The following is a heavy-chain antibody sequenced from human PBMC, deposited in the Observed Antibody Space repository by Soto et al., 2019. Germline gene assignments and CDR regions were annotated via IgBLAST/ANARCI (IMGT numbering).Heavy chain of an antibody. Sequence: PGGSLRLSCSASGFTFSSYTMHWVRQAPGKGLEYVSAISSNGVSTYYADSVKDRFTISRDNSKNTLYVQMSSLTTEDTAVYYCMKGRSGQQLVRGFDYWGQGILVTVSS. CDR2: ISSNGVST. CDR3: MKGRSGQQLVRGFDY. V-gene: IGHV3-64*05. J-gene: IGHJ4*02. D-gene: IGHD6-13*01. CDR1: GFTFSSYT.